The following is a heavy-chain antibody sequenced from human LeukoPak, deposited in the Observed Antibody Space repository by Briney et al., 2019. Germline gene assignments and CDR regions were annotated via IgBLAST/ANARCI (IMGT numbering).Heavy chain of an antibody. J-gene: IGHJ5*02. CDR2: IYYSGST. CDR1: GGSNSSSSYY. D-gene: IGHD3-22*01. Sequence: SETLSLACTVSGGSNSSSSYYWGWIRQPPGKGLEWIGSIYYSGSTYYNPSLKSRVTISVDTSKNQFSLKLSSVTAADTAVYYCARADYYDSSNFDPWGQGTLVTVSS. V-gene: IGHV4-39*07. CDR3: ARADYYDSSNFDP.